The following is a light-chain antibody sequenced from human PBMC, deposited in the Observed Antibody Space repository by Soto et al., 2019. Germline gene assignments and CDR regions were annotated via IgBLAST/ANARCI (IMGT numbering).Light chain of an antibody. CDR3: QLLGIPRDRPGV. CDR1: NIGSQS. Sequence: SYELTQPPSVSVAPGKTARITCGGNNIGSQSVHWYQQKPGQAPVVVIYDGSDRPSGIPERFSGSKSGNTATLTISRVEAGDEADYHCQLLGIPRDRPGVFGGGTKVTVL. V-gene: IGLV3-21*04. J-gene: IGLJ2*01. CDR2: DGS.